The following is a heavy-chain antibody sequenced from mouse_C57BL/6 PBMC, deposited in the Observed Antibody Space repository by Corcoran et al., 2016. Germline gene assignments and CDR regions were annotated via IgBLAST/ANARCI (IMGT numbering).Heavy chain of an antibody. CDR1: GYTFTDYY. V-gene: IGHV1-19*01. CDR2: INPYNGGT. J-gene: IGHJ3*01. CDR3: ARRGAYSNSWFVY. Sequence: EVQLQQSGPVLVKPGASVKMSCKASGYTFTDYYMNWVKQSHGKSLEWIGVINPYNGGTSYNQKFKGKATLTVDKSSSTAYMELNSLTSEDSAVYYCARRGAYSNSWFVYWGQGTLVTVSA. D-gene: IGHD2-5*01.